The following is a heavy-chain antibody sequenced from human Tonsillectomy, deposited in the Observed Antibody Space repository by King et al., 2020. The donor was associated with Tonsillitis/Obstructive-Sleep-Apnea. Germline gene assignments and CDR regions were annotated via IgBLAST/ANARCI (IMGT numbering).Heavy chain of an antibody. CDR1: GFSFSDYW. CDR3: ARERRGVTTGS. Sequence: DVQLVESGGGLVQPGGSLRLSCAASGFSFSDYWMHWVRQAPGKGLLWVSRINSDGSRTSYVDSVKGRFTISRVNAKNTLYLQMNSLRGEETAVYYCARERRGVTTGSWGQGTLVTVSS. J-gene: IGHJ5*02. V-gene: IGHV3-74*01. D-gene: IGHD4-17*01. CDR2: INSDGSRT.